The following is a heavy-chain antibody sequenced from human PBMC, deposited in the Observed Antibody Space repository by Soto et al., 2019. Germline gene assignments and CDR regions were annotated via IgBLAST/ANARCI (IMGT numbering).Heavy chain of an antibody. J-gene: IGHJ6*02. Sequence: GASVKVACKASGGTFSSHTISWVRQAPGQGLEWMGRIIPILGIANYAQKFQGRVTITADKSTSTAYMELSSLRSEDTAVYYCARAGGYCSSTSCPTGYYYGMDVWGQGTTVTVSS. CDR3: ARAGGYCSSTSCPTGYYYGMDV. D-gene: IGHD2-2*01. CDR2: IIPILGIA. V-gene: IGHV1-69*02. CDR1: GGTFSSHT.